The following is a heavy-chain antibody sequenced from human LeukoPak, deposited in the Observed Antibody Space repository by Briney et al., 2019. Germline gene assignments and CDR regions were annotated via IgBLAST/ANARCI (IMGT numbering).Heavy chain of an antibody. CDR3: AKERYASGNFFFDY. V-gene: IGHV3-53*01. CDR2: FYNGGST. D-gene: IGHD2-2*01. J-gene: IGHJ4*02. CDR1: GFTVSSNH. Sequence: GGSLRLSCAASGFTVSSNHMSWVRQAPGKGLEWVSVFYNGGSTNYADSVKGRFTISSDNSKNTLYLQMNSLTAEDTAVYYCAKERYASGNFFFDYWGQGTLVTVSS.